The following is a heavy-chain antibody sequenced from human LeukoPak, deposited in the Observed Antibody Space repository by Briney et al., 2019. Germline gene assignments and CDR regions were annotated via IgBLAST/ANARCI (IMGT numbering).Heavy chain of an antibody. CDR3: AREQVYYYDSSGYYYNPPYNWFDP. D-gene: IGHD3-22*01. CDR1: GGSFSGYY. V-gene: IGHV4-34*01. CDR2: INHSGST. Sequence: SETLSLTCAVYGGSFSGYYWSWIRQPPGKGLEWIGEINHSGSTNYNPSLKSRVTISVDTSKNQFSLKLSSVTAADTAVYYCAREQVYYYDSSGYYYNPPYNWFDPWGQGTLVTVSS. J-gene: IGHJ5*02.